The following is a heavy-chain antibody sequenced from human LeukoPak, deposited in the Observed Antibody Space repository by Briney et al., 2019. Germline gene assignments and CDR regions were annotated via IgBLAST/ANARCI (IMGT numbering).Heavy chain of an antibody. CDR1: GYTFTSYG. Sequence: ASVKVSCKASGYTFTSYGISWVRQAPGQGLEWMGGIIPIFGTANYAQKFQGRVTITADESTSTAYMELSSLRSEDTAVYYCARNYCSSTSCYYYYGMDVWGQGTTVTVSS. D-gene: IGHD2-2*01. CDR3: ARNYCSSTSCYYYYGMDV. J-gene: IGHJ6*02. CDR2: IIPIFGTA. V-gene: IGHV1-69*13.